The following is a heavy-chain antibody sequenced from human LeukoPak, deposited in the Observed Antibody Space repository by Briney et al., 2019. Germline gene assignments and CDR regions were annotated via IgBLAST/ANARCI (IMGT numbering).Heavy chain of an antibody. D-gene: IGHD5-24*01. V-gene: IGHV1-69*05. CDR1: GGTFSSYA. J-gene: IGHJ4*02. CDR3: ARAPTEMATMVGDY. CDR2: IIPIFGTA. Sequence: ASVKVSCKASGGTFSSYAISWVRQAPGQGLEWMGGIIPIFGTANYAQKFQGRVTITTDESTSTACMELSSLRSGDTAVYYCARAPTEMATMVGDYWGQGTLVTVSS.